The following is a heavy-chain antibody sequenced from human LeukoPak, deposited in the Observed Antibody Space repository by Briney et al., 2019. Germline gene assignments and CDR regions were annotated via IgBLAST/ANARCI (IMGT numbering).Heavy chain of an antibody. D-gene: IGHD3-10*01. CDR2: INSDGSST. CDR1: GFTFSSYW. J-gene: IGHJ4*02. Sequence: QPGGSLRLSCAASGFTFSSYWMHWVRQAPGKGLVWVSRINSDGSSTRYADSVKGRFTMSRDNAKNTLYLQMNSLRAEDTAVYYCAIIQGVITDLDYWGQGTLVTVSS. CDR3: AIIQGVITDLDY. V-gene: IGHV3-74*01.